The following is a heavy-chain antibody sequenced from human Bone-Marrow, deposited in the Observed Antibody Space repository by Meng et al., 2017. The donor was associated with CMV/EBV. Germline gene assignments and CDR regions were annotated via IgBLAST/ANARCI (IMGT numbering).Heavy chain of an antibody. Sequence: YSFTGDWIGGVRQMPHKGLEWIGIINPSASDTRYSPSSQGQFTISADKSITTAYLQWSSLKASDTAMYYCARRHDFWSGYAPAFDNWGQGTLVTVSS. V-gene: IGHV5-51*01. CDR1: YSFTGDW. CDR2: INPSASDT. CDR3: ARRHDFWSGYAPAFDN. D-gene: IGHD3-3*01. J-gene: IGHJ4*02.